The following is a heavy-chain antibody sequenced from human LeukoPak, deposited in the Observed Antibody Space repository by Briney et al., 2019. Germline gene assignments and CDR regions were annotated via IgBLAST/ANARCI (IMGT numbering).Heavy chain of an antibody. D-gene: IGHD5-18*01. CDR2: INPNSGGT. J-gene: IGHJ4*02. Sequence: ASVKVSCKASGYTFTGYYMHWVRQAPGQGLEWMGWINPNSGGTNYAQKFQGGVTMTRDTSISTAYMELSRLRSDDTAVYYCARGDVDTAMVDYWGQGTLVTVSS. CDR1: GYTFTGYY. CDR3: ARGDVDTAMVDY. V-gene: IGHV1-2*02.